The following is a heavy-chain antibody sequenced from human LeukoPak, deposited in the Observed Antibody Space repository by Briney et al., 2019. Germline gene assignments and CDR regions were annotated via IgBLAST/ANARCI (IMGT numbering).Heavy chain of an antibody. V-gene: IGHV3-33*01. J-gene: IGHJ5*02. D-gene: IGHD1-20*01. CDR1: GFTFSSYG. Sequence: GRSLRLSCAASGFTFSSYGMHWVRQAPGKGLEWVAVIWYDGSNKYYADSVKGRFTISRDNSKNTLYLQMDSLRAEDTAVYYCARDLNLGITGTPGFDPWGQGTLVTVSS. CDR2: IWYDGSNK. CDR3: ARDLNLGITGTPGFDP.